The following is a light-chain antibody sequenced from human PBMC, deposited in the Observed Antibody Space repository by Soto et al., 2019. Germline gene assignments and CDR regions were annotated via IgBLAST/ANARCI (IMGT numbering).Light chain of an antibody. Sequence: PSSQSLSPGDRGTLSCRASQSCGGNVAWYQQIPGQPPKLLIFGASSMATGIADKFSGSGSGTDFTLTISRLEPEDFAPYYCQHYGAAPITFGQGTRLEIK. CDR3: QHYGAAPIT. J-gene: IGKJ5*01. CDR2: GAS. CDR1: QSCGGN. V-gene: IGKV3-20*01.